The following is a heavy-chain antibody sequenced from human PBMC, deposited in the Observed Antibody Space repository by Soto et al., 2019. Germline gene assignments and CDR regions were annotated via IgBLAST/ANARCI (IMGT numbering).Heavy chain of an antibody. J-gene: IGHJ6*02. CDR2: IYISGST. CDR1: GDSISSSYY. D-gene: IGHD2-15*01. Sequence: PSETLSLTCAVSGDSISSSYYWSWIRQPAGKGLEWIGRIYISGSTDYNPSLKSRVSMSVDRSKNQFSLKPTSVTAADTAVYYCVRDCSGGGCYSDYGMDVWGQGTTVTVSS. V-gene: IGHV4-4*07. CDR3: VRDCSGGGCYSDYGMDV.